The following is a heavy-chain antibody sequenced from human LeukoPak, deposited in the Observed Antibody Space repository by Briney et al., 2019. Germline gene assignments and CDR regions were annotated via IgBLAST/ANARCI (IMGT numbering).Heavy chain of an antibody. CDR3: AKARGVAVAGPFLDY. CDR2: ISGSGGST. V-gene: IGHV3-23*01. J-gene: IGHJ4*02. D-gene: IGHD6-19*01. Sequence: GGSLRLSCAASGFTFSSYAMSWVRQAPGKGLEWVSGISGSGGSTYYADSVKGRFTISRDNSKNTLYLQMNSLRAEDTAVYYCAKARGVAVAGPFLDYWGQGTLVTVSS. CDR1: GFTFSSYA.